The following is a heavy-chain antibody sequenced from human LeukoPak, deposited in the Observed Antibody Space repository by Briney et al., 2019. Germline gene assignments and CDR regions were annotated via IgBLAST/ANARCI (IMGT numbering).Heavy chain of an antibody. V-gene: IGHV3-64*01. CDR3: ARDFYYDSGGPYFYYGMDV. CDR2: ISSNGGST. D-gene: IGHD3-22*01. J-gene: IGHJ6*02. Sequence: GGSLRLSCAASGFTFSSYALHWVRRAPGKGLEYVSGISSNGGSTYYANSVQGRFTISRDNSKNTLYLQMGSLGAEDMAVYYCARDFYYDSGGPYFYYGMDVWGQGTTVTVSS. CDR1: GFTFSSYA.